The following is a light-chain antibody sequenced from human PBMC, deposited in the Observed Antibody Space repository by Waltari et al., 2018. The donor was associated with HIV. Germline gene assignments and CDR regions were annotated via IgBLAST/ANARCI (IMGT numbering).Light chain of an antibody. Sequence: QSALPQPASVSGSPGQSTPIPFPGASCEFRHYNYVSWYQRHPGKAPKLLIYDVTNRPSGVSHRFSGSKSGGTASLIISGLQTEDEADYFCSSYIGSWVFGGGTKLTVL. V-gene: IGLV2-14*03. CDR1: SCEFRHYNY. CDR3: SSYIGSWV. J-gene: IGLJ3*02. CDR2: DVT.